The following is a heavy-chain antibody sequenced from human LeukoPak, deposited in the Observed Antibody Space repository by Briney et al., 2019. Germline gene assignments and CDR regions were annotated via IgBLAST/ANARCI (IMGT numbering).Heavy chain of an antibody. J-gene: IGHJ6*04. CDR3: ARTHSGYEPPKEYYGMDV. Sequence: GGSLRLSCVASGFSFSDFGMHWVRQAPGKGLEWVAVISYDGSNKYYADSVKGRFTISRDNSKNTLYMQVNSLKSEDTAVYYCARTHSGYEPPKEYYGMDVWGKGTTVTVSS. D-gene: IGHD5-12*01. CDR1: GFSFSDFG. V-gene: IGHV3-30*03. CDR2: ISYDGSNK.